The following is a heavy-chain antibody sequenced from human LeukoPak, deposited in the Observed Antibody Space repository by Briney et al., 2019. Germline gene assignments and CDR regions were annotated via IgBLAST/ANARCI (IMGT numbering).Heavy chain of an antibody. V-gene: IGHV3-30*04. Sequence: GGSLRLSCAASGFTFSSYVMHWVRQAPGKGLEWVAVISYDGSNKYYADSVKGRFTISRDNSKNTLYPQMNSLRAEDTAVYYCARDLGPTIFSLPGYWGQGTLVTVSS. CDR1: GFTFSSYV. CDR2: ISYDGSNK. J-gene: IGHJ4*02. CDR3: ARDLGPTIFSLPGY. D-gene: IGHD3-9*01.